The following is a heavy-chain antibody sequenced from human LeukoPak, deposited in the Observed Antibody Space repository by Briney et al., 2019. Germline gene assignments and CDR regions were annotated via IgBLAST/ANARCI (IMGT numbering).Heavy chain of an antibody. V-gene: IGHV4-34*01. Sequence: SETLSITCAVYGGSFSGYYWSWIRQPPGKGLEWIGEINHSGSTNYNPSLKSRVTISVDTSKNQFSLKLSSVTAADTAVYYCASRDTNDYWGQGTLVTVSS. J-gene: IGHJ4*02. D-gene: IGHD5-18*01. CDR1: GGSFSGYY. CDR2: INHSGST. CDR3: ASRDTNDY.